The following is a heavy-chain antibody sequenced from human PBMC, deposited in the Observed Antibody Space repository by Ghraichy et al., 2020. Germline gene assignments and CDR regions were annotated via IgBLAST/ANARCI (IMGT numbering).Heavy chain of an antibody. CDR3: AREGRESSGFDY. V-gene: IGHV3-7*03. CDR2: IKQEGTQI. Sequence: GGSLRLSCAASGFTFSSHWMSWVRQAPGKGLEWVANIKQEGTQIYYVDSVKGRFTISRDDAKKSLYLQMNSLRAEDTAMYYCAREGRESSGFDYWGQGTLVTVSS. CDR1: GFTFSSHW. J-gene: IGHJ4*02. D-gene: IGHD3-22*01.